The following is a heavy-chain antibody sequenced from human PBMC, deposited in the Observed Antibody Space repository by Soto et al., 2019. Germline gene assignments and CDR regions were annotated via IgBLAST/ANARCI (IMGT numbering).Heavy chain of an antibody. V-gene: IGHV1-69*12. CDR3: ARVGGRSGGNLTYYFDY. J-gene: IGHJ4*02. D-gene: IGHD3-16*01. CDR1: GGTFSSYA. CDR2: IIPIFGTA. Sequence: QVQLVQSGAEVKKPGSSVKVSCKASGGTFSSYAISWVRQAPGQGLEWMGGIIPIFGTANYAQKLQGRVTITADESTSTAYMELSSLRSEDTDVYYCARVGGRSGGNLTYYFDYWGQGTLVTVSS.